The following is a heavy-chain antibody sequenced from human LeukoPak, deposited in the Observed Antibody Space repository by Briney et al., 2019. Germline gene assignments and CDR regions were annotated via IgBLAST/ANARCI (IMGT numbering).Heavy chain of an antibody. CDR1: GGSISSGGYS. D-gene: IGHD6-25*01. CDR2: IYHSGST. J-gene: IGHJ4*02. Sequence: PSETLSLTCAVSGGSISSGGYSWSWIRQPPGKGLEWIGYIYHSGSTYYNPSLKSRVTISVDRSKNQFSLKLSSVTAADTAVYYCARVSKARLPHFDYWGQGTLATVSS. CDR3: ARVSKARLPHFDY. V-gene: IGHV4-30-2*01.